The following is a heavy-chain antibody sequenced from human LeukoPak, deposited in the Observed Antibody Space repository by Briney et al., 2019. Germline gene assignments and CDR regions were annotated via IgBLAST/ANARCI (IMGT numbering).Heavy chain of an antibody. CDR2: IKSKTDGGTT. CDR1: GFTFSNAW. J-gene: IGHJ6*03. Sequence: PGGSLRLSCAASGFTFSNAWMSWVRQAPGKGLEWVGRIKSKTDGGTTDYAAPVKGRFTISRDDSKNTLYLQMNSLKTEDTAVYYCTTVDHCSSTSCYRQTSDYYYYYMDVWGKGTTVTVSS. CDR3: TTVDHCSSTSCYRQTSDYYYYYMDV. V-gene: IGHV3-15*01. D-gene: IGHD2-2*01.